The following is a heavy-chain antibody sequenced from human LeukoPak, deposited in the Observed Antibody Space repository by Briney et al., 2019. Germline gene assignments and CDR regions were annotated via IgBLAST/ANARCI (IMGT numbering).Heavy chain of an antibody. Sequence: PGGSLRLSCAASGFTFTIAWVSWVRQAPGKGLEWVGRIKSKTDGGTADYAAPVKGRFTISRDDSKNTLYLQMNSLKTEDTAVYYCTKYYYDSSGYLYYFDYWGQGTLVTVSS. CDR2: IKSKTDGGTA. V-gene: IGHV3-15*01. D-gene: IGHD3-22*01. CDR3: TKYYYDSSGYLYYFDY. J-gene: IGHJ4*02. CDR1: GFTFTIAW.